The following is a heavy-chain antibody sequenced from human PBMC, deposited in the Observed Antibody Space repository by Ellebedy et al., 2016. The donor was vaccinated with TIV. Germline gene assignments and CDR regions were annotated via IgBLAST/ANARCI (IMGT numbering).Heavy chain of an antibody. CDR3: ARDRWPYFFDC. CDR1: GFSFSSYG. Sequence: GESLKISCAASGFSFSSYGMHWVRQAPGKGLEWVAFIRSDGSNKYYTDSVEGRFTISRGSSKNILYLQTNSLRAEDTAVYYCARDRWPYFFDCWGQGTLVTVSS. V-gene: IGHV3-30*02. J-gene: IGHJ4*02. CDR2: IRSDGSNK. D-gene: IGHD4-23*01.